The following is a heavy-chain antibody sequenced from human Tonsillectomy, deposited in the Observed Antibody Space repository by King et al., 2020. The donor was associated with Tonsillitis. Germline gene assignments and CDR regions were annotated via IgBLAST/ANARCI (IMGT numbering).Heavy chain of an antibody. CDR2: ISYDGSNK. D-gene: IGHD2/OR15-2a*01. Sequence: VQLVESGGGVVQPGRSLRLSCAASGFNFSNFGIHWVRQAPGKGLEWVAVISYDGSNKYYADSVKGRFTISRDNSKNTLFLLMNSLRAEDTAVYYCAKDRKGLTYYFDYWGQGTLVTVSS. J-gene: IGHJ4*01. CDR1: GFNFSNFG. CDR3: AKDRKGLTYYFDY. V-gene: IGHV3-30*18.